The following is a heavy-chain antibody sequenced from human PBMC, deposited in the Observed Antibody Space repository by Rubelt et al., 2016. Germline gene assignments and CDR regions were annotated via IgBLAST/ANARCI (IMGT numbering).Heavy chain of an antibody. J-gene: IGHJ6*03. CDR2: IYYSGST. CDR1: GGSISSGGYF. Sequence: QVQLQESGPGLVKPSQTLSLTCTVSGGSISSGGYFWSWIRQHPGKGLEWIGSIYYSGSTYYNPAPNSRVTISVDTSKNQFSLKLGSVTAAETAVYYCARDHSSGWYEPYYYYMDVWGKGTTVTVSS. D-gene: IGHD6-19*01. V-gene: IGHV4-31*03. CDR3: ARDHSSGWYEPYYYYMDV.